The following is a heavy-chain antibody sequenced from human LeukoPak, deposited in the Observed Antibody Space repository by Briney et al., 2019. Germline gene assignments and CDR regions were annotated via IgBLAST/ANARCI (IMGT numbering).Heavy chain of an antibody. CDR1: GFSFSNYA. Sequence: GGSLRLSCSVSGFSFSNYAMHWVRQAPGKGLEYVSGISSNGGGTYYADSVKGRFTISRDNSKNTLYFQMSSLRVEDTAVYYCVKDPGYGSGSYFDYWGQGTLVTVSS. V-gene: IGHV3-64D*06. CDR3: VKDPGYGSGSYFDY. CDR2: ISSNGGGT. D-gene: IGHD3-10*01. J-gene: IGHJ4*02.